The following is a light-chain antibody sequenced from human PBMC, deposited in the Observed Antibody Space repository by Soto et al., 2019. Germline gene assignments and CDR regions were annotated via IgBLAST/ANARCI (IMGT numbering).Light chain of an antibody. CDR2: DTF. Sequence: IVLTQSPASLSVSPGERATLSCRASQDISTYLAWYQQKPSQAPRLIIYDTFNRVSGVPDRITGSGSGTVFTLTVSNVAPDDSAIYYCQQRSTWPLTFGGGTKVDIK. CDR3: QQRSTWPLT. V-gene: IGKV3-11*01. CDR1: QDISTY. J-gene: IGKJ4*01.